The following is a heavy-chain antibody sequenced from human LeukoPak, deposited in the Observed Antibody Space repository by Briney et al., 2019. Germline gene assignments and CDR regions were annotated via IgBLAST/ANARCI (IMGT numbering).Heavy chain of an antibody. J-gene: IGHJ6*02. CDR1: GYSFTSYW. CDR2: IYPGDSDT. V-gene: IGHV5-51*01. D-gene: IGHD4-17*01. CDR3: ARQGDYGDQGYYYYGMDV. Sequence: GESLKISCKGSGYSFTSYWIGWVRQMPGKSLEWMGIIYPGDSDTRYSPSFQGQVTISADKSISTAYLQWSSLKASDTAMYYCARQGDYGDQGYYYYGMDVWGQGTTVTVSS.